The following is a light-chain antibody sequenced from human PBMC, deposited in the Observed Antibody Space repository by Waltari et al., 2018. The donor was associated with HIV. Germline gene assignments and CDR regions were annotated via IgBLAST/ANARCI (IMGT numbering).Light chain of an antibody. J-gene: IGLJ3*02. CDR2: EVN. CDR3: SSYAATNTLV. V-gene: IGLV2-8*01. Sequence: QSALTQPPPASGSPGQSVTISCTGTRRDVVNYNYVSGYQQHPGKAPKLLISEVNKRPAGVPDRFSGSKSGNTASLTVSGLQAEDEAEYYCSSYAATNTLVFGGGTKVTVL. CDR1: RRDVVNYNY.